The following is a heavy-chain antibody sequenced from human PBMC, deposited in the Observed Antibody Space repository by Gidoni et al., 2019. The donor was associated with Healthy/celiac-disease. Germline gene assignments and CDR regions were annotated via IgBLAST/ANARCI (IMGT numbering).Heavy chain of an antibody. Sequence: QLQLQASGSGLVKPSQTLSLTCAVSGGSISSGGYSWSWIRQPPGKGLEWIGYIYHSGSTYYNPSLKSRVTISVDRSKNQFSLKLSSVTAADTAVYYCARGEYCGGDCYSGAFDIWGQGTMVTVSS. CDR3: ARGEYCGGDCYSGAFDI. J-gene: IGHJ3*02. CDR2: IYHSGST. V-gene: IGHV4-30-2*01. CDR1: GGSISSGGYS. D-gene: IGHD2-21*02.